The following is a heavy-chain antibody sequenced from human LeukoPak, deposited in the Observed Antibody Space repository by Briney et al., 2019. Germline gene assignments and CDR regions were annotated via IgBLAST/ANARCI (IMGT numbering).Heavy chain of an antibody. CDR1: GGSISSSSYY. CDR2: IYYSGST. CDR3: ARITYYDFWSGYYTLNDAFDI. J-gene: IGHJ3*02. D-gene: IGHD3-3*01. Sequence: SETLSLTCTVSGGSISSSSYYWGWLRQPQGKGLEGIGSIYYSGSTYYNPSLKSRVTISVDTSKNHFSLKLRSVTAADTAVYYCARITYYDFWSGYYTLNDAFDIWGQGTMVTVSS. V-gene: IGHV4-39*01.